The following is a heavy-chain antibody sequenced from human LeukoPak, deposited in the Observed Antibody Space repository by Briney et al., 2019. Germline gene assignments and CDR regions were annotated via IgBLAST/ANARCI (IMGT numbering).Heavy chain of an antibody. CDR2: ISWDGSNM. V-gene: IGHV3-30-3*01. Sequence: GGCLRLSCAVSGFTFSSYAIESVRQARGRGLGWDAVISWDGSNMYYEAFVKGRFTISRDHSKNTLYLQMNSLRAEASAVYYCARDYSSSWSYYYYGMDVCGQGTTVTVSS. CDR1: GFTFSSYA. J-gene: IGHJ6*02. CDR3: ARDYSSSWSYYYYGMDV. D-gene: IGHD6-13*01.